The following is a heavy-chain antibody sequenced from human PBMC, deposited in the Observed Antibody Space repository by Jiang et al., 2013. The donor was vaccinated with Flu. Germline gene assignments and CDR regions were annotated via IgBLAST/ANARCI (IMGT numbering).Heavy chain of an antibody. J-gene: IGHJ4*02. CDR2: IYTSGST. V-gene: IGHV4-4*07. Sequence: TCTVSGGSISSHYWSWIRQPAGKGLEWIGRIYTSGSTNYNPSLKSRVTISVDTSKNQFSLKLSSVTAADTAVYYCARGVRLSGYLDYWGQGTLVTVSS. D-gene: IGHD3-10*01. CDR3: ARGVRLSGYLDY. CDR1: GGSISSHY.